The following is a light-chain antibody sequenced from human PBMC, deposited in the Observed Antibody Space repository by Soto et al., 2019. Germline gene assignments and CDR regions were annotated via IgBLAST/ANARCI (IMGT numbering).Light chain of an antibody. CDR2: DVT. Sequence: QSVLAQPRSVSGSPGQSVTISCGGASSDVGGYNSVSWYQQFPGKAPKLMIYDVTKRPSGVPDRFPGSKSGNTASLTISGLQAEDEADYYCCSYAASYTLVFGGGTKVTAL. CDR1: SSDVGGYNS. J-gene: IGLJ2*01. V-gene: IGLV2-11*01. CDR3: CSYAASYTLV.